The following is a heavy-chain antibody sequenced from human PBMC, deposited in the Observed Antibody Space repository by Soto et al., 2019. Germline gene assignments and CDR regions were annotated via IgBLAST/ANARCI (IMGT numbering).Heavy chain of an antibody. CDR3: AHSPGRLPFVNWLDP. J-gene: IGHJ5*02. CDR2: IYWDDDK. D-gene: IGHD1-26*01. V-gene: IGHV2-5*02. CDR1: GFSLTTSGVS. Sequence: QITLKESGPTLVKPTQTLTLTCTFSGFSLTTSGVSVGWIRQPPGKALEWLGFIYWDDDKRYSPSLKSRLTIPQDASKNQVVLTMTNMDPVDTATYYCAHSPGRLPFVNWLDPWGQGTLVTVSS.